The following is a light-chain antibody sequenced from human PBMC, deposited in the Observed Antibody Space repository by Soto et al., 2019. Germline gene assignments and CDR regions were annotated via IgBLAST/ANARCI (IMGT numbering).Light chain of an antibody. Sequence: VLTQPPSVSAAPGQKFTISCSLISSNIGGNSVSWYQQLPGTAPKLLIYDDNKRPSGIPDRFSGSKSGTSATLGITGFQTGDEADYYCGSWDSSLSAYVFGTGTKVTVL. CDR2: DDN. CDR3: GSWDSSLSAYV. J-gene: IGLJ1*01. CDR1: SSNIGGNS. V-gene: IGLV1-51*01.